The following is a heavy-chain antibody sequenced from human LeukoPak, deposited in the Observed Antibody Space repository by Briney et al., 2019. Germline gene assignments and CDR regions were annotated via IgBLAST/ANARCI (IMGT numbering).Heavy chain of an antibody. V-gene: IGHV6-1*01. CDR1: GDSVSSNSAA. CDR3: ARGRRSYYGMDV. CDR2: TYYYYKWHN. Sequence: SQTLSLTCAISGDSVSSNSAAWNWIRQSPSRGLEWLGRTYYYYKWHNDYAESVKSRITVNPDTSKYQFSLHLSSVTPEDTAVYYCARGRRSYYGMDVWGQGTTVTVSS. J-gene: IGHJ6*02.